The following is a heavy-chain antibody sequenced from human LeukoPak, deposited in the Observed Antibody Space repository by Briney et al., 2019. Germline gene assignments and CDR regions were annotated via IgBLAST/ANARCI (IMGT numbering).Heavy chain of an antibody. D-gene: IGHD5-24*01. CDR3: AKKRDAFDI. CDR2: LTDSGGTT. J-gene: IGHJ3*02. Sequence: GGSLRLSCVASGFTFSSYAMGWVRQAPGKRPEWVSSLTDSGGTTYYVDSVRGRFTISRDNSKNTLYLHMNSLRAEDTAMYYCAKKRDAFDIWGQGTVVAVSS. CDR1: GFTFSSYA. V-gene: IGHV3-23*01.